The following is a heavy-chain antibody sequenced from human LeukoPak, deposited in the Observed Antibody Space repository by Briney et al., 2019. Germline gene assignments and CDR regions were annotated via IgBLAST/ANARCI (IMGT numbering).Heavy chain of an antibody. J-gene: IGHJ6*02. Sequence: PGGSLRLSCAASGFTFSDYYMSWIRQAPGKGLEWLSYISPSSGYTPYADSVKGRFTISRDNAKNSLYLQMNSLRAEDTAVYYCARNDYDAQTPSDVWGQGTTVTVSS. V-gene: IGHV3-11*03. CDR1: GFTFSDYY. CDR3: ARNDYDAQTPSDV. CDR2: ISPSSGYT. D-gene: IGHD4-17*01.